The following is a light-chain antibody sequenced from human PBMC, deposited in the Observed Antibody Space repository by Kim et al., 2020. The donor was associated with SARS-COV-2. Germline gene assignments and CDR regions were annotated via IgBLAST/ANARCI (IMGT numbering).Light chain of an antibody. CDR2: DVS. CDR1: SSDVGGYNY. Sequence: GQAITISGTGTSSDVGGYNYVPWYQQHPGKAPKLRMYDVSNRPSGVSTRFSGSKSGNTASLTISGLQAEDEADYYCSSYTSSSTLVFGGWTQLTVL. J-gene: IGLJ2*01. V-gene: IGLV2-14*03. CDR3: SSYTSSSTLV.